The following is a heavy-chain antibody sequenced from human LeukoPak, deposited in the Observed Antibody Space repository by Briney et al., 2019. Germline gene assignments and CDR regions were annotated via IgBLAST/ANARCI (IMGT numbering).Heavy chain of an antibody. V-gene: IGHV3-33*01. CDR1: GFTFSDYG. CDR2: IWYDGSNK. Sequence: PGGSLRLSCAASGFTFSDYGMHWVRQAPGQGLEWVAVIWYDGSNKYYVDSVKGRFTISRDNSKNTLYLQMNSLRAEDTALYYCASSRSSTWYGLEYWGQGTLVTVSS. CDR3: ASSRSSTWYGLEY. J-gene: IGHJ4*02. D-gene: IGHD6-13*01.